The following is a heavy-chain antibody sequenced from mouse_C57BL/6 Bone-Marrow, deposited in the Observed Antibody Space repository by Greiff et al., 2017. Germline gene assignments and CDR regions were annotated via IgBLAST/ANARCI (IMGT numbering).Heavy chain of an antibody. J-gene: IGHJ2*01. Sequence: EVMLVESGPELVKPGASVKIPCKASGYTFTDYNMDWVKQSHGKSLEWIGDIYPNNGGTIYNQKFKGKATLTVDKSSSTAYMELRSLTSEDTAVYYCARSYYGKVYWGQGTTLTVSS. CDR2: IYPNNGGT. V-gene: IGHV1-18*01. CDR3: ARSYYGKVY. D-gene: IGHD1-1*01. CDR1: GYTFTDYN.